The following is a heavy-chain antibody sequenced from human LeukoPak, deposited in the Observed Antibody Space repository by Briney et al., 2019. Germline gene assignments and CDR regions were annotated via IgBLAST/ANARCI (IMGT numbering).Heavy chain of an antibody. CDR3: ARDSLARPLGY. CDR2: ISGSGGST. D-gene: IGHD6-6*01. V-gene: IGHV3-23*01. CDR1: GFTFSSYA. Sequence: GGSLRLSCAASGFTFSSYAMSWVRQAPGKGLEWVSAISGSGGSTYYADSVKGQFTISRDNSKNTLYLQMNSLRAEDTAVYYCARDSLARPLGYWGQGTLVTVSS. J-gene: IGHJ4*02.